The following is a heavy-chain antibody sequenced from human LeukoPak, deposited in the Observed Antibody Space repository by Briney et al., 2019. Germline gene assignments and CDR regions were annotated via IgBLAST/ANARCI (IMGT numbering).Heavy chain of an antibody. CDR1: GFTFSSYS. D-gene: IGHD3-3*01. Sequence: GGSLRLPCEGSGFTFSSYSMIWVRRAPGKGLEWVSSIRGDSTETRHADSLMGRFTISRDNAKKSLYLQMNSLRAEDTAVYYCARGHFGVVLDYWGQGTLVTVSS. CDR2: IRGDSTET. V-gene: IGHV3-21*01. J-gene: IGHJ4*02. CDR3: ARGHFGVVLDY.